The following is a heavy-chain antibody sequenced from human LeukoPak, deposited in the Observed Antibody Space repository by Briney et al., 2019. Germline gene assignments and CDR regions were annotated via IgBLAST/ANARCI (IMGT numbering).Heavy chain of an antibody. Sequence: GSGPTLVKPTQTLTLTCTFSGFSLSTSGVGVGWIRQPPGKALEWLALIYWNDDKRYSPSLKSRLTITKDTPKNQVVLTMTNMDPVDTATYYCAHSGFIPAMVRGVQLGGYYFDYWGQGTLVTVSS. CDR3: AHSGFIPAMVRGVQLGGYYFDY. V-gene: IGHV2-5*01. CDR2: IYWNDDK. CDR1: GFSLSTSGVG. J-gene: IGHJ4*02. D-gene: IGHD3-10*01.